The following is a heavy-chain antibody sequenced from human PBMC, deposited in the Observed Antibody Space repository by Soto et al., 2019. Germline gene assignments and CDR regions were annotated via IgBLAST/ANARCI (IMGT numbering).Heavy chain of an antibody. Sequence: SETLSLTCPVSGDSISTNYWTWIRQPPGKGLEWIGYISHSGNTNYNPSLKSRVTMSVDTSKNQLSLNLSSVTAADTAVYYCARGPVLTGYSFDHWGQGVLVTVSS. CDR3: ARGPVLTGYSFDH. V-gene: IGHV4-59*01. D-gene: IGHD6-13*01. J-gene: IGHJ4*02. CDR2: ISHSGNT. CDR1: GDSISTNY.